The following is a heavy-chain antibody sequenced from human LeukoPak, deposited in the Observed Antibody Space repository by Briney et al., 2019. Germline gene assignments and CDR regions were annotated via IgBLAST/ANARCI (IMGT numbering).Heavy chain of an antibody. Sequence: GGSLRLSCAASGFTFSSYGMHWVRQAPGKGLEWVAFIQYDGSNKYYADSVKGRFTISRDNAKNSLYLQMNSLRAEDTAVYYCARGSSGYSYGYGNYWGQGTLVTVSS. CDR2: IQYDGSNK. J-gene: IGHJ4*02. CDR1: GFTFSSYG. D-gene: IGHD5-18*01. CDR3: ARGSSGYSYGYGNY. V-gene: IGHV3-30*02.